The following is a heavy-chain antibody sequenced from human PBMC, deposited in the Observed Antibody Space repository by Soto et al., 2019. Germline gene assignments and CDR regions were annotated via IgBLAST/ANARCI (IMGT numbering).Heavy chain of an antibody. CDR3: ARDQAFDRTYYYVIYC. CDR2: ISPFNGNT. CDR1: GYPFTHYG. V-gene: IGHV1-18*01. Sequence: ASVKVSCKSSGYPFTHYGITWIRQARGQGLEWMGWISPFNGNTNYGQTLQGRVTLTTETSTSTVYMELRSLRSDDTAVYYCARDQAFDRTYYYVIYCWGKGTTVTVSS. J-gene: IGHJ6*04.